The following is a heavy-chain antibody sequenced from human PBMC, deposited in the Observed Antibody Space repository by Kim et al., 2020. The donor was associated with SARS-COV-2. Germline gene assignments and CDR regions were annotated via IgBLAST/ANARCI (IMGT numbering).Heavy chain of an antibody. CDR3: ARGGECTNGVCYGSFNYGLDV. J-gene: IGHJ6*02. CDR2: ISSSGTTI. CDR1: GFTFSDYY. D-gene: IGHD2-8*01. V-gene: IGHV3-11*01. Sequence: GGSLRLSCAASGFTFSDYYMSWIRQAPGKGLEWLLYISSSGTTIYYADSVRGRLTISRDNARNSLYLQMNSLRAEDTAVYYCARGGECTNGVCYGSFNYGLDVWGQGTTVTVSS.